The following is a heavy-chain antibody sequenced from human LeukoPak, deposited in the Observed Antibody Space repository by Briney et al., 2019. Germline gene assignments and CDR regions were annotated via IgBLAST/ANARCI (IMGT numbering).Heavy chain of an antibody. J-gene: IGHJ4*02. D-gene: IGHD3-3*01. V-gene: IGHV3-7*01. CDR2: IKQDRSEK. CDR3: ARLREIPVFGVVTKSTSYFDY. CDR1: GFTFSSYN. Sequence: PGGSLRLSCAASGFTFSSYNMNWVRQAPGKGLELVANIKQDRSEKYYVDSVKGRFTISRDNAKNSLYLQMNSLRAEDTAVYYCARLREIPVFGVVTKSTSYFDYWGQGTLVTVSS.